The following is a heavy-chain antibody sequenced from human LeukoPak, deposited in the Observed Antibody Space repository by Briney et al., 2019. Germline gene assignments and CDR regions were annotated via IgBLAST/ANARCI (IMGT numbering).Heavy chain of an antibody. CDR1: GFTFSSYW. Sequence: GGSLRLSCAASGFTFSSYWMHWVRQAPGKGLVWVSRINSDGSSTSYADSVKGRFTISRDNAKNTLYLQMNSLRAEDTAVYYCARARGYDQCDYWGQGTLVTVSS. CDR2: INSDGSST. D-gene: IGHD5-12*01. J-gene: IGHJ4*02. CDR3: ARARGYDQCDY. V-gene: IGHV3-74*01.